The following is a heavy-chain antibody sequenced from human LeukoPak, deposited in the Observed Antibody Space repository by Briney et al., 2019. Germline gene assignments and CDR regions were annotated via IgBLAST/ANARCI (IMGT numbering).Heavy chain of an antibody. CDR2: IKSKTDGGTT. D-gene: IGHD3-10*01. V-gene: IGHV3-15*01. CDR3: STDLGYYGSGTYFGY. J-gene: IGHJ4*02. Sequence: GGSLRLSCAASGFTFNDAWMSWVRQAPGKGLEWVGRIKSKTDGGTTGYAAPVKGRFIISRDDSRKTVYLHMNSLKTEDTAVYYCSTDLGYYGSGTYFGYWGQGTLVTVSS. CDR1: GFTFNDAW.